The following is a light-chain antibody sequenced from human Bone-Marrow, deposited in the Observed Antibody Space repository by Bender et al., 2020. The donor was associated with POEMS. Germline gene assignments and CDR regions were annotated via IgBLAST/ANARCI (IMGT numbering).Light chain of an antibody. CDR1: DLGDKY. V-gene: IGLV3-1*01. J-gene: IGLJ2*01. CDR2: QDT. Sequence: SYEVTQPPSVSVSPGQTASITCSGDDLGDKYVAWYQQKPGQSPVLVIYQDTKRPSGIPERFSGSNSGNTATLTISGTQAKDEAGYYCQAWDTYSVIFGGGTKLTVL. CDR3: QAWDTYSVI.